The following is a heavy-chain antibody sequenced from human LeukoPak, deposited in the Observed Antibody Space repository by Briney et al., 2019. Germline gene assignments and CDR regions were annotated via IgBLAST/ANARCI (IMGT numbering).Heavy chain of an antibody. D-gene: IGHD5/OR15-5a*01. CDR2: IKSKTDGGTT. J-gene: IGHJ1*01. CDR1: GFTFSNAW. V-gene: IGHV3-15*01. Sequence: PGGSLRLSCAASGFTFSNAWMSWVRQAPGKGLEWVGRIKSKTDGGTTDYAAPVKGRFTISRDDSKNTLFLQMNTLRAEDTAVYYCARESTSDRPGCWGQGTLVTVSS. CDR3: ARESTSDRPGC.